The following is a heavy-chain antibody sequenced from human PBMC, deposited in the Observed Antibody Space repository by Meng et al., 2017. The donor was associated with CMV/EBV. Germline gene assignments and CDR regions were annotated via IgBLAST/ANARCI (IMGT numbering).Heavy chain of an antibody. J-gene: IGHJ4*02. CDR2: INPNNGGT. CDR1: GYTFTGYY. D-gene: IGHD2-21*02. Sequence: KASGYTFTGYYMHWVRQAPGQGLEWMGWINPNNGGTNYAQKFQGRVTMTRDTSISTAYMELSRLRSDDTAVYYCARVSRGLGGDHHGYWGQGTLVTVSS. V-gene: IGHV1-2*02. CDR3: ARVSRGLGGDHHGY.